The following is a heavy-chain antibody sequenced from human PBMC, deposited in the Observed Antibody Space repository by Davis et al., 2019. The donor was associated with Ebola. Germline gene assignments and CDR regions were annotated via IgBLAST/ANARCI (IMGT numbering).Heavy chain of an antibody. CDR3: ARQRGVYDYSWGTYRRLYYFDY. J-gene: IGHJ4*02. V-gene: IGHV3-11*01. CDR1: GVMFGDHY. D-gene: IGHD3-16*02. CDR2: ITSTGQTK. Sequence: GESLKISCAPSGVMFGDHYMSWVRQAPGRGLEWIAYITSTGQTKYHADSVKGRFIISRDDAKSSVSLQMDGLRAEDAAVYYCARQRGVYDYSWGTYRRLYYFDYWGQGALVTVSS.